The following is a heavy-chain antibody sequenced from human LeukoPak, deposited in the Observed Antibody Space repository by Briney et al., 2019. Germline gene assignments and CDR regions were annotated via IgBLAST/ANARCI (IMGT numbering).Heavy chain of an antibody. V-gene: IGHV3-30-3*01. Sequence: GRSLRLSCAASGFTFSSYAMHWVRQAPGKGLEWVAVISYDGSNKYYADSVKGRFTISRDNSKNTLYLQMNSLRAEDTAVYYCARVHVPDIVVVPAAIDYWGQGTLVTVSS. J-gene: IGHJ4*02. CDR3: ARVHVPDIVVVPAAIDY. CDR1: GFTFSSYA. D-gene: IGHD2-2*02. CDR2: ISYDGSNK.